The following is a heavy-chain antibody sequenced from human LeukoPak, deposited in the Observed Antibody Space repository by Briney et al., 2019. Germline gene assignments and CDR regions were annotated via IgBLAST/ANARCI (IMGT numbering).Heavy chain of an antibody. Sequence: GGSLRLSCAAPGFTFSTYWMNWFRQTPGKGLEWVAKIKADGGEKDHVASVKGRFTISRDNAKNSLYLQMNSLRVEDTAVYYCARGSGSSWYFYFDYWGQGTLVTVSS. CDR3: ARGSGSSWYFYFDY. V-gene: IGHV3-7*01. CDR2: IKADGGEK. J-gene: IGHJ4*02. CDR1: GFTFSTYW. D-gene: IGHD6-13*01.